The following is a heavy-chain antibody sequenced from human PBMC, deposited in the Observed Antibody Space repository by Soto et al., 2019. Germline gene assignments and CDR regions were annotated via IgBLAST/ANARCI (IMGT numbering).Heavy chain of an antibody. CDR3: ARVRYGGNSYYFDD. CDR2: IKQDGSER. V-gene: IGHV3-7*03. J-gene: IGHJ4*02. D-gene: IGHD4-17*01. Sequence: GGSLRLSCAASGFTFSRYWMSWARQAPGRGQERVANIKQDGSERYYVASVKGRFTMSKDNVKNSLYLQMNSLRADDTALYYCARVRYGGNSYYFDDWGQGTQVTVSS. CDR1: GFTFSRYW.